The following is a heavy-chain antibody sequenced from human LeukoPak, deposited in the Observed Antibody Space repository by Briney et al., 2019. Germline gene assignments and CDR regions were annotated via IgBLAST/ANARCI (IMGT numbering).Heavy chain of an antibody. CDR1: GFTFISYG. V-gene: IGHV3-30*18. Sequence: PGGFLRLSCETSGFTFISYGMHWVRQTPGKGLEWVAVISKDGGNKFYADSLKGRVTISRDDSKNTIYLYMNTLRPEDSGIYYCAKDGGLTGDNYFDHWGLGTLVTVSS. CDR3: AKDGGLTGDNYFDH. J-gene: IGHJ4*02. D-gene: IGHD3-9*01. CDR2: ISKDGGNK.